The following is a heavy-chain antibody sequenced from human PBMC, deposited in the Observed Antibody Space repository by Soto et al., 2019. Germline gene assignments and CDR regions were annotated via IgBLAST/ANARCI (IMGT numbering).Heavy chain of an antibody. CDR2: IYWDDDK. Sequence: QITLKESGPTLVKPTQTLTLTCTFSGFSLSTTGVGVGWIRQPPGKALEWLAVIYWDDDKRYSPSLKSRLTITKDTSKNQVVLTMTNMDPVDTATYYCTHGSFSLPFAYWGQGTLVTVSS. D-gene: IGHD3-10*01. CDR3: THGSFSLPFAY. V-gene: IGHV2-5*02. J-gene: IGHJ4*02. CDR1: GFSLSTTGVG.